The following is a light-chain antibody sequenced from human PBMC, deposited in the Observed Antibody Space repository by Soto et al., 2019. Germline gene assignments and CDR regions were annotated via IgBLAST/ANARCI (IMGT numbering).Light chain of an antibody. Sequence: EIVLTQSPATLSVSLGDSATLSCRASQSVSLSLAWYQMRPGQPPRLLIYGASTRATDIPARFSGSGSGTDFTLTISSLQSEDFAVYFCQQDHIWPSWTFGQGTKVELK. J-gene: IGKJ1*01. CDR1: QSVSLS. V-gene: IGKV3-15*01. CDR2: GAS. CDR3: QQDHIWPSWT.